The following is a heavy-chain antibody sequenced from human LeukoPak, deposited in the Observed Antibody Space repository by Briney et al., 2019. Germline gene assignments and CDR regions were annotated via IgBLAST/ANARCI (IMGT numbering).Heavy chain of an antibody. CDR2: LDHSRST. J-gene: IGHJ5*02. V-gene: IGHV4-38-2*01. Sequence: QVQLRESGPRLVKPHETLTLTCAVSGYSISSGYSWGWHRRPPGNGVEWIGSLDHSRSTYYKPSLKTRATISVDTSKNQFSRKLSSVTAADTGVYCCARREGPFDPWGQGTLVTVSS. CDR3: ARREGPFDP. CDR1: GYSISSGYS.